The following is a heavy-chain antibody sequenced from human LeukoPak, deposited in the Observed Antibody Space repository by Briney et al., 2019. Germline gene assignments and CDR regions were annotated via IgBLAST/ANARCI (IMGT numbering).Heavy chain of an antibody. V-gene: IGHV4-34*01. Sequence: PSETLSLTCAVYGGSFSGYYWTWIRQPPGKGLEWIGEINHSGSTNYNPSLKSRVTISVDTSKNQFSLKLSSVTAADTAVYYCARRSGTMVPSYWGQGTLVTVSS. J-gene: IGHJ4*02. CDR2: INHSGST. D-gene: IGHD3-10*01. CDR1: GGSFSGYY. CDR3: ARRSGTMVPSY.